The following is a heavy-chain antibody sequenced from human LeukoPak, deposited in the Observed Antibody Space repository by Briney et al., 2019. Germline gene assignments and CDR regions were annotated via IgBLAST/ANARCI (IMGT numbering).Heavy chain of an antibody. V-gene: IGHV1-8*01. Sequence: ASVTVSFKASGYTFTSYDINWVRQATGQGLEWMGWMNPNSGNTGYAQKFQGRVTMTRNTSISTAYMELSSLRSEDTAVYYCARGSFWSGYSDEYYMDVWGKGTTVTVSS. J-gene: IGHJ6*03. D-gene: IGHD3-3*01. CDR2: MNPNSGNT. CDR3: ARGSFWSGYSDEYYMDV. CDR1: GYTFTSYD.